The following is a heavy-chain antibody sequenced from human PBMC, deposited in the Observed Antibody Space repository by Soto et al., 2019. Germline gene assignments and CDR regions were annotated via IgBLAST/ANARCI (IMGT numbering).Heavy chain of an antibody. D-gene: IGHD3-16*01. V-gene: IGHV1-69*12. CDR1: GGTFSSYA. J-gene: IGHJ6*02. CDR2: IIPIFGTA. Sequence: QVQLVQSGAEVKKPGSSVKVSCKASGGTFSSYAISWVRQAPGQGIEWMGGIIPIFGTADYAQKLQGRVTITADDFTSTAYMELSSLRSEDTAVYYCSRHLGGNHYYDGMDVCGQGTTVTVSS. CDR3: SRHLGGNHYYDGMDV.